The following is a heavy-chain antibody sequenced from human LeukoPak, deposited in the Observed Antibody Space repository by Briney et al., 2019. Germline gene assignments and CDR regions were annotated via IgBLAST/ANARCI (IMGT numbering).Heavy chain of an antibody. CDR2: IYYSGST. V-gene: IGHV4-59*11. CDR3: ARVSDAWFDP. CDR1: GGSISSHY. Sequence: SETLSLTCTVSGGSISSHYWSWIRQPPGKGLEWTGYIYYSGSTNYNPSLKSRVTISVDTSKNQFSLKLSSVTAADTAVYYCARVSDAWFDPWGQGTLVTVSS. J-gene: IGHJ5*02.